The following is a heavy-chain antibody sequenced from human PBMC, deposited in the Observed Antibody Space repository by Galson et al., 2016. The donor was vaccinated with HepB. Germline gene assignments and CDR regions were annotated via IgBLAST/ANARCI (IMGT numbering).Heavy chain of an antibody. D-gene: IGHD3-16*01. CDR3: ARVGPSPYYYYGMDV. J-gene: IGHJ6*02. V-gene: IGHV1-46*01. Sequence: SVKVSCKASGYTFSSYYMHWVRQAPGQGLEWMGKINPSGGRTSYAQKFQGRVTMTRDTSTSTVYMELSSLRSEDTAVYYCARVGPSPYYYYGMDVWGQGSTVTVSS. CDR1: GYTFSSYY. CDR2: INPSGGRT.